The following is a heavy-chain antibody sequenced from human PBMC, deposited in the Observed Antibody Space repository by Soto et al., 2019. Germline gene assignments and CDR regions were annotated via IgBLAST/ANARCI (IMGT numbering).Heavy chain of an antibody. Sequence: QVQLVQSGAEVKKPGASVKVSCKASGYTFTSYYMHWVRQAPGQGLEWMGIINPSDGSTSYSQKFQGRVPMTMDTPTSTVYMELSSLRSDDTAVYYCAGGEELGYWGQGTLVTVSS. CDR3: AGGEELGY. J-gene: IGHJ4*02. CDR2: INPSDGST. CDR1: GYTFTSYY. V-gene: IGHV1-46*01. D-gene: IGHD1-26*01.